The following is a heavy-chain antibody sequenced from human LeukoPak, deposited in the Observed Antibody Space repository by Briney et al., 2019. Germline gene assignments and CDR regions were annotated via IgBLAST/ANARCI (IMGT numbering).Heavy chain of an antibody. D-gene: IGHD5-12*01. CDR1: GFTFSTYA. CDR2: ISGSGNTI. Sequence: GGSLRVSCAASGFTFSTYAMNWVRQAPGKGLEWVSYISGSGNTIYYAESVKGRFTISRDNAKSSLYLQMNSLRDEDTAVYYCARGDYDFDFWGQGTLVTVTS. V-gene: IGHV3-48*02. J-gene: IGHJ4*02. CDR3: ARGDYDFDF.